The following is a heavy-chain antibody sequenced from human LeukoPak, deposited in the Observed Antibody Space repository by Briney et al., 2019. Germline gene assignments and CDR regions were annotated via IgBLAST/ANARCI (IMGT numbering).Heavy chain of an antibody. J-gene: IGHJ4*02. Sequence: GGSLRLSCAASGFTFSSYSMNWVRQAPGKGLEWVSSISSSSSYIYYADPVKGRFTISRDNAKNSLYLQMNSLRAEDTAVYYCARDLSGYDLLGYWGQGTLVTVSS. CDR2: ISSSSSYI. CDR3: ARDLSGYDLLGY. V-gene: IGHV3-21*01. CDR1: GFTFSSYS. D-gene: IGHD5-12*01.